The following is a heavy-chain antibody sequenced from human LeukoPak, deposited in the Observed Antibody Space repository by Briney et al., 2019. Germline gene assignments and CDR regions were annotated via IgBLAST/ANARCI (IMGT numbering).Heavy chain of an antibody. Sequence: SETLSLTCTVSGGSISSSSYYWGWIRQPPGKGLEWIGSIYYSGSTYYNPSLKSRVTISVDTSKNQFSLKLSSVTAADTAVYYCARIGGAIRFPEWLLGFDYWGQGTLVTVSS. CDR3: ARIGGAIRFPEWLLGFDY. CDR2: IYYSGST. V-gene: IGHV4-39*01. J-gene: IGHJ4*02. CDR1: GGSISSSSYY. D-gene: IGHD3-3*01.